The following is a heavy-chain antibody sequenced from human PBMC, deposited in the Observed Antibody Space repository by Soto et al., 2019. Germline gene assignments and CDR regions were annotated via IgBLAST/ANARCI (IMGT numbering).Heavy chain of an antibody. J-gene: IGHJ4*02. CDR1: GFTFSSYA. CDR3: AKDQLGYYDVWSGYAYIGYDFDY. V-gene: IGHV3-23*01. D-gene: IGHD3-3*01. CDR2: ISGSGGST. Sequence: GGSLRLSCAASGFTFSSYAMSWVRQAPGKGLEWVSAISGSGGSTYYADSVKGRFTISRDNSKNTLYLQMNSLRAEDTAVYYCAKDQLGYYDVWSGYAYIGYDFDYWGQGTLVTVSS.